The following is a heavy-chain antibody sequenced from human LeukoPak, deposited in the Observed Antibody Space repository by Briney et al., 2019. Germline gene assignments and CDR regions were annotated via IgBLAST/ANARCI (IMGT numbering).Heavy chain of an antibody. Sequence: ASVKVSCKASGYTFTSYDINWVRQATGQGLEWMGWMNPNSGNTGYAQKLQGRVTMTTDTSTSTAYMELRSLRSDDTAVYYCARSFNWNYVLWMGLGAFDIWGQGTMVTVSS. V-gene: IGHV1-8*02. J-gene: IGHJ3*02. CDR2: MNPNSGNT. CDR1: GYTFTSYD. D-gene: IGHD1-7*01. CDR3: ARSFNWNYVLWMGLGAFDI.